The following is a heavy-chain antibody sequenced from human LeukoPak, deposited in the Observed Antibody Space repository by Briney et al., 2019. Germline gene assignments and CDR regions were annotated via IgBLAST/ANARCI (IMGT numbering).Heavy chain of an antibody. CDR1: GDSVSSGY. Sequence: SETLSLTCNVSGDSVSSGYWSWIRQSPGKGLEWIGFIQDSGITDYNPSLKSRLYMSVDISKNQFSLNLRSVTAADTAVYYCAGRGHRYSRDWGQGTLVTISS. CDR3: AGRGHRYSRD. CDR2: IQDSGIT. V-gene: IGHV4-4*09. D-gene: IGHD2-15*01. J-gene: IGHJ1*01.